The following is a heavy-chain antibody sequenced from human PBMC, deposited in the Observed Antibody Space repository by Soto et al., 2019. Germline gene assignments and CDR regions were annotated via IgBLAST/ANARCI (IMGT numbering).Heavy chain of an antibody. V-gene: IGHV5-10-1*01. D-gene: IGHD6-19*01. CDR1: GYSFTSYW. CDR3: ARQGTDGSGWYAFDI. J-gene: IGHJ3*02. CDR2: IDPSDSYT. Sequence: GESLKISCKGSGYSFTSYWISWVRQMPGKGLEWMGRIDPSDSYTNYSPSFQGHVTISADKSISTAYLQWSSLKASDTAMYYCARQGTDGSGWYAFDIWGQGTMVTVS.